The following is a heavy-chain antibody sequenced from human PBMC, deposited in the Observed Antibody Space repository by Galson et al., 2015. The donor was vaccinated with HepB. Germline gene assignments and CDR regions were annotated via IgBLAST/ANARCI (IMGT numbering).Heavy chain of an antibody. J-gene: IGHJ4*02. CDR1: GFTFSSYG. CDR3: AKPMGGGGY. D-gene: IGHD1-26*01. V-gene: IGHV3-30*18. Sequence: SLRLSCAASGFTFSSYGMHWVRQAPGKGLEWVAVISYDGSNKYYADSVKGRFTISRDNSKNTLYLQMNSLRAEDTAVYYCAKPMGGGGYWGQGTLVTVSS. CDR2: ISYDGSNK.